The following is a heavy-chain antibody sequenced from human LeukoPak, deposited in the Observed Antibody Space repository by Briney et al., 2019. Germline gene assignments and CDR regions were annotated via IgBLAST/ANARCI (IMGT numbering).Heavy chain of an antibody. Sequence: GGSLRLSCAASGFTFSSYAMHWVRQAPGKGLEWVAVISYDGSNKYYADSVKGRFTISRDNSKNTLYLRMNSLRAEDTAVYYCARVPRGYYGMDVWGQGTTVTVSS. V-gene: IGHV3-30-3*01. CDR3: ARVPRGYYGMDV. J-gene: IGHJ6*02. CDR2: ISYDGSNK. CDR1: GFTFSSYA.